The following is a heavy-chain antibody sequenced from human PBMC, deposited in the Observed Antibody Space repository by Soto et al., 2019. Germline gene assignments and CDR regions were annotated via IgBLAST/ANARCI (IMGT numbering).Heavy chain of an antibody. V-gene: IGHV1-69*13. CDR3: ASARLWSGYYSGNYYYYGMDV. D-gene: IGHD3-3*01. Sequence: SVKVSCKASGGTLSSYPISWVRQAPGQGLEWMGGIIPIFGTANYAQKFQGRVTITAAESTSTAYMELSSLRSEDTAVYYCASARLWSGYYSGNYYYYGMDVWGQGTTVTVSS. CDR2: IIPIFGTA. J-gene: IGHJ6*02. CDR1: GGTLSSYP.